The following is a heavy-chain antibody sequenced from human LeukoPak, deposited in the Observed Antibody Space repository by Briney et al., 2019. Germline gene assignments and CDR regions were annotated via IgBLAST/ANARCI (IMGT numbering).Heavy chain of an antibody. V-gene: IGHV4-39*07. D-gene: IGHD3-3*01. J-gene: IGHJ5*02. CDR3: ARGVMYYDFWSGYRNWFDP. CDR1: GGSISSSSYY. CDR2: IYYSGST. Sequence: SETLSLTCTVSGGSISSSSYYWGWIRQPPGKGLEWIGSIYYSGSTYYNPSLKSRVTISVDTSKNQFSLKLSSVTAADTAVYYCARGVMYYDFWSGYRNWFDPWGQGTLVTVSS.